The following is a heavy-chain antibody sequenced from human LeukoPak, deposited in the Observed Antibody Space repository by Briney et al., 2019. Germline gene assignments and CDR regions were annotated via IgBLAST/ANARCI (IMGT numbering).Heavy chain of an antibody. CDR3: AREVEVGPRWFDP. J-gene: IGHJ5*02. CDR1: GFNVSSNY. CDR2: IYSGGST. Sequence: GGSLRLSCAASGFNVSSNYMSWVRQAPGKGLEWVSVIYSGGSTYYADSVKGRFIISRDNSQNTLYLEMNSLRLEGTAVYYCAREVEVGPRWFDPWGQGTLVTVSS. V-gene: IGHV3-53*05.